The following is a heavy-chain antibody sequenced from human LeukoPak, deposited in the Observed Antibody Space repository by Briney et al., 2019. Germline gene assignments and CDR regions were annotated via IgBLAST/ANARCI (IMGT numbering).Heavy chain of an antibody. CDR1: GFTVSSNY. V-gene: IGHV3-53*01. Sequence: GSLRLSCAASGFTVSSNYMSWVRQAPRKGLEWVSVIYSGGSTNYADSVKGRFTISRDNSKNTLYLQMNSLRAEDTAVYYCARWHTSDNNYYYDYWGQGTLVTVSS. CDR3: ARWHTSDNNYYYDY. CDR2: IYSGGST. D-gene: IGHD3-10*01. J-gene: IGHJ4*02.